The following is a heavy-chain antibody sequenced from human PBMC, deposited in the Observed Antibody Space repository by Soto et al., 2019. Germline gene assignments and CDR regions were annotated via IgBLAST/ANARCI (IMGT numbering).Heavy chain of an antibody. CDR2: ITPIFGTP. D-gene: IGHD2-2*01. Sequence: SVQVSCKASGGTFSSYAINWVRQAPGQGLEWMGGITPIFGTPNYAQKFQGRVTITADASTSTAYRELSSLRSDDTAIYYCASPHPSSDIVVVATTPPGDSFDYWGQGPLVTVSS. CDR1: GGTFSSYA. CDR3: ASPHPSSDIVVVATTPPGDSFDY. J-gene: IGHJ4*02. V-gene: IGHV1-69*13.